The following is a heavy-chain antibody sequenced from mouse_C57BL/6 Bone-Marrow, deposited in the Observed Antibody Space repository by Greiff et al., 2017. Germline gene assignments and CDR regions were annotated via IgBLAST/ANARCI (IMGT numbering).Heavy chain of an antibody. CDR2: ISSGGSYT. Sequence: EVQGVESGGDLVKPGGSLKLSCAASGFTFSSYGMSWVRQTPDKRLEWVATISSGGSYTYYPDSVKGRFTISRDNAKNTLYLQMSSLKSEDTAMYYCARQDVSNYVFYFDYWGQGTTLTVSS. V-gene: IGHV5-6*01. CDR3: ARQDVSNYVFYFDY. J-gene: IGHJ2*01. CDR1: GFTFSSYG. D-gene: IGHD2-5*01.